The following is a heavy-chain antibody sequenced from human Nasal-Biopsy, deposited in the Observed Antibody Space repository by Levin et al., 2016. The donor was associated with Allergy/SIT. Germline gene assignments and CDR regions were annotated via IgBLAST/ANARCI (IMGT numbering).Heavy chain of an antibody. J-gene: IGHJ4*02. D-gene: IGHD4-17*01. CDR2: ISGSGGST. CDR1: GFTFSTYG. Sequence: GGSLRLSCAASGFTFSTYGMSWVRQAPGKGLEWVSAISGSGGSTYYADSVKGRFTISRDNSKNTLYLQMNSLRAEDTAVYYCAKSVTGPKLSFDHWGQGTLVTVSS. V-gene: IGHV3-23*01. CDR3: AKSVTGPKLSFDH.